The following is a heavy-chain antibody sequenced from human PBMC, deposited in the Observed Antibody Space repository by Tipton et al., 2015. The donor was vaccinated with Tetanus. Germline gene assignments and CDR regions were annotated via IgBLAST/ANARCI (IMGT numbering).Heavy chain of an antibody. CDR3: ARIGHTSGSASFDY. CDR1: GDSMRSYY. J-gene: IGHJ4*02. Sequence: LRLSCAVSGDSMRSYYWSWIRQSPGKGLEYIGRVYYSGTTDYNPSLKSRVTISIETSMNQFFLNLTSVAATDTAVYYCARIGHTSGSASFDYWGQGTLVTVSS. D-gene: IGHD3/OR15-3a*01. V-gene: IGHV4-59*01. CDR2: VYYSGTT.